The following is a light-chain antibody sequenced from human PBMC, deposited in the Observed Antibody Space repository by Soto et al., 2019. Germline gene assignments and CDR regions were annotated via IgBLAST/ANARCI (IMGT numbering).Light chain of an antibody. V-gene: IGKV1-5*03. Sequence: DIQMTQSPSTLSASVGDRVTITCRASQSISSWLAWYQQKPGKAPKLLIYKASSLESGVPSRFSGSGSGTXXXXXXXXLXXXDXATYXCQQYNSYSPYTFGQGTKLEIK. CDR1: QSISSW. CDR3: QQYNSYSPYT. J-gene: IGKJ2*01. CDR2: KAS.